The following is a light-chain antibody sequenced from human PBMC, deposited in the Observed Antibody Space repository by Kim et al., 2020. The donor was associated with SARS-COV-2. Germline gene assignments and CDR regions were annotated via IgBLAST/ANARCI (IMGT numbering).Light chain of an antibody. CDR2: KDS. Sequence: PGQTARITCSGDALPKQYAYWYQQKPGQAPLLVIYKDSERPSGIPERFSGSSSGTTVTLTISGVQAEDEADYYCQSADSSGTYQVFGGGTKLTVL. CDR3: QSADSSGTYQV. CDR1: ALPKQY. J-gene: IGLJ3*02. V-gene: IGLV3-25*03.